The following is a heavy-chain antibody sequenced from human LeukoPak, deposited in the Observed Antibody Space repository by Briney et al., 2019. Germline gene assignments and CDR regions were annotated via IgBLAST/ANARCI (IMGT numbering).Heavy chain of an antibody. CDR1: GGSFSGYY. J-gene: IGHJ4*02. D-gene: IGHD2-2*02. CDR2: INHSGST. V-gene: IGHV4-34*01. CDR3: ARKGGGYCSSTSCYRRRHDY. Sequence: SETLSLTCAVYGGSFSGYYWSWIRQPPGKGLEWIGEINHSGSTNYNPSLKSRVTISVDTSKNQFSLKLSSVTAADTAVYYCARKGGGYCSSTSCYRRRHDYWGQGTLVTVSS.